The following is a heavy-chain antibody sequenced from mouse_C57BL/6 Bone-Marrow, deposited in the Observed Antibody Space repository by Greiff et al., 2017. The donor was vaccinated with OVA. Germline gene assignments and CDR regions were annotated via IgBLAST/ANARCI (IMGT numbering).Heavy chain of an antibody. Sequence: QVQLQQSGAELAGPGASVKLSCKASGYTFTSYGISWVKQRTGQGLEWIGEIYPRSGNTYYNEKFKGKATLTADKSSSTAYMELRSLTSEDSAVYFCARVDYVYAMDYWGQGTSVTVSS. CDR2: IYPRSGNT. D-gene: IGHD2-4*01. CDR3: ARVDYVYAMDY. J-gene: IGHJ4*01. CDR1: GYTFTSYG. V-gene: IGHV1-81*01.